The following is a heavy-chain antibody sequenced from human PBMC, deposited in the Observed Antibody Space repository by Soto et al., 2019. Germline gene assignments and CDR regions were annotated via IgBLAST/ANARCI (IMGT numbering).Heavy chain of an antibody. Sequence: EVQLVETGGGLIQPGGSLRLSCAASGFTVSTNYMSWVRQAPGKGLEWVSVIHSDGSTYYADSVKGRFTISRDNSKNTLYLQMTSLRAEDTAVYSCAGVDNYGGNFGHFDYWGQGTLLTVSS. J-gene: IGHJ4*02. CDR2: IHSDGST. V-gene: IGHV3-53*02. CDR1: GFTVSTNY. CDR3: AGVDNYGGNFGHFDY. D-gene: IGHD4-17*01.